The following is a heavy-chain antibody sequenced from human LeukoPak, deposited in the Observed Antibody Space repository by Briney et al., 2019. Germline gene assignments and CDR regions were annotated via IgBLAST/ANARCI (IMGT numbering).Heavy chain of an antibody. Sequence: SETLSLTCTVSGGSISSGSYYWSWIRQPAGKGLEWIGRIYTSGSTNYNPSLKSRGTISVDTSNNQFSLKLSSVTAADTAVYYCARITDRTIFGEIMHGFDIWGQGTPVTVSS. V-gene: IGHV4-61*02. J-gene: IGHJ3*02. CDR1: GGSISSGSYY. CDR3: ARITDRTIFGEIMHGFDI. CDR2: IYTSGST. D-gene: IGHD3-3*01.